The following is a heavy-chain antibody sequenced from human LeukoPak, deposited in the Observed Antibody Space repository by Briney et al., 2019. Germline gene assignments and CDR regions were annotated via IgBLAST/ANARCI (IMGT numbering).Heavy chain of an antibody. CDR1: RFSFSSYW. V-gene: IGHV3-7*01. CDR3: AMRGDILVIPATYMFDY. Sequence: GGSLRLSCEASRFSFSSYWMSWVRQAPGKGLEWVANIKQDGSEKYYVDSVKGRFTISRDNAKNSLYLQMNSLRAEDTAVYYCAMRGDILVIPATYMFDYWGQGTLVTVSS. D-gene: IGHD2-2*01. J-gene: IGHJ4*02. CDR2: IKQDGSEK.